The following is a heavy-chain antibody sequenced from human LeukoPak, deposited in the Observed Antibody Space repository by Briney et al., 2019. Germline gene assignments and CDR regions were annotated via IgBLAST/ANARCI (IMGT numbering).Heavy chain of an antibody. CDR1: GYTFTSYD. CDR3: ARDGRAGITMVRGARPDAFDI. CDR2: MNPNSGNT. D-gene: IGHD3-10*01. V-gene: IGHV1-8*01. J-gene: IGHJ3*02. Sequence: GASVKVSCKASGYTFTSYDINWVRQATGQGLEWMGWMNPNSGNTGYAQKFQGRVTITADKSTSTAYMELSSLRSEDTAVYYCARDGRAGITMVRGARPDAFDIWGQGTTVTVSS.